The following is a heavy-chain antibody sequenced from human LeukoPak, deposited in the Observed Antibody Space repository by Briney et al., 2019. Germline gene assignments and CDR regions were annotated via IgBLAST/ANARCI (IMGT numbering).Heavy chain of an antibody. Sequence: NPSETLSLTCTVSGGSISSSSYYWGWIRQPPGKGLEWIGSIYYSGSTYYNPSLKSRVTISVDTSKNQFSLKLSSATAADTAVYYCARIDFWSGHDAFDIWGQGTMVTVSS. D-gene: IGHD3-3*01. V-gene: IGHV4-39*01. CDR3: ARIDFWSGHDAFDI. J-gene: IGHJ3*02. CDR2: IYYSGST. CDR1: GGSISSSSYY.